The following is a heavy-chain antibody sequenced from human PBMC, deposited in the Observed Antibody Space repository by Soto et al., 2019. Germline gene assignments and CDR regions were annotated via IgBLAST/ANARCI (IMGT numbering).Heavy chain of an antibody. J-gene: IGHJ4*02. D-gene: IGHD3-10*01. CDR1: GFTFISYA. CDR3: AKDTYFYGSGSYYYFDY. V-gene: IGHV3-23*01. CDR2: ISGSGGST. Sequence: GGSLILSCAASGFTFISYAMSWVRQAPGKGLEWVSAISGSGGSTYYADSVKGRFTISRDNSKNTLYLQMNSLRAEDTAVYYCAKDTYFYGSGSYYYFDYWGQGTLVTVSS.